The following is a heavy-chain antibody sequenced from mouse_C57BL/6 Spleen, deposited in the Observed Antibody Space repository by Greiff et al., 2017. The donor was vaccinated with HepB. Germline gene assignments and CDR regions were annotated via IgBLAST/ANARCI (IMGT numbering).Heavy chain of an antibody. CDR1: GFTFSNYW. CDR2: IRLKSDNYAT. CDR3: NLYYYAMDY. V-gene: IGHV6-3*01. Sequence: EVKLMESGGGLVQPGGSMKLSCVASGFTFSNYWMNWVRQSPEKGLEWVAQIRLKSDNYATHYAESVKGRFTISRDDSKSSVYLQMNNLRAEDTGIYYCNLYYYAMDYWGQGTSVTVSS. D-gene: IGHD2-3*01. J-gene: IGHJ4*01.